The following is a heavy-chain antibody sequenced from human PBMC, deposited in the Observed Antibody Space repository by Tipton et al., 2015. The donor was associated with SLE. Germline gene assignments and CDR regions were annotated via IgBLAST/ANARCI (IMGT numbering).Heavy chain of an antibody. J-gene: IGHJ4*02. CDR1: GGSISSHY. CDR2: IYYSGST. Sequence: TLSLTCTVSGGSISSHYWSWIRQPPGKGLEWIGYIYYSGSTNYNPSLKSRVTISVDTSKNQFSLKLSSVTAADTAVYYCARGRGYVDYWGQGTLVTVSS. CDR3: ARGRGYVDY. V-gene: IGHV4-59*11.